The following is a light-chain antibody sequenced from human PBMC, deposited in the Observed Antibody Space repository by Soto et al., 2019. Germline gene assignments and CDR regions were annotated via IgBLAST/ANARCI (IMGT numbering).Light chain of an antibody. CDR2: STN. J-gene: IGLJ3*02. CDR1: SSNIGSNA. CDR3: ATWDDSLNGPV. V-gene: IGLV1-44*01. Sequence: QSVLTQPPSASGTPGQRVTISCSGISSNIGSNAVNWYQQIPGMAPKLLIYSTNQRPAGVPERFSGSKSGTSASLAISGLQSEDDAEYYCATWDDSLNGPVFGGGTKLTVL.